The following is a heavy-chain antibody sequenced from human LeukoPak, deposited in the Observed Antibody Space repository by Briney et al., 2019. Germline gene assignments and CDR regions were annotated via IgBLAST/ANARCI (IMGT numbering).Heavy chain of an antibody. Sequence: GGSLRLSCAASGFTFSDYYMSWIRQAPGKGLEWVSYISSSGSTIYYADSVRGRFTISRDNAKNSLYLQMNSLRAEDTAVYYCARDFSSSYFDYWGQGTLVTVSS. D-gene: IGHD6-6*01. J-gene: IGHJ4*02. CDR1: GFTFSDYY. CDR2: ISSSGSTI. CDR3: ARDFSSSYFDY. V-gene: IGHV3-11*01.